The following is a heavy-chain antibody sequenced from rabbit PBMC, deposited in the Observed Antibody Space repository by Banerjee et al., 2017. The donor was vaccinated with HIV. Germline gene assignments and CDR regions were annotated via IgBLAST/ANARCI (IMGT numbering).Heavy chain of an antibody. D-gene: IGHD7-1*01. CDR2: IYTGSSGST. J-gene: IGHJ4*01. CDR1: GIDFSSTYW. V-gene: IGHV1S45*01. Sequence: QEQLEESGGDLVKPGASLTLTCTASGIDFSSTYWICWVRQAPGKGLEWIECIYTGSSGSTYYASWAKGRFTISKTSSTTVTLQMTSLTAADTATYFCARDPGYGDDGYSFELWGPGTLVTVS. CDR3: ARDPGYGDDGYSFEL.